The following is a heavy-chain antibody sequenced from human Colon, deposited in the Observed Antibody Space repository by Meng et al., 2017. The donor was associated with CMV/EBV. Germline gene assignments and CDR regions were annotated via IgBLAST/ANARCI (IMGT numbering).Heavy chain of an antibody. CDR2: ISGSGGST. CDR3: AKGGVYSSTWGDY. J-gene: IGHJ4*02. Sequence: GESLKISCADSGFTFSSYSMNWVRQAPGKGLEWVSAISGSGGSTYYADSVKGRFTISRDNSKNTLYLQMNSLRAEDTAVYYCAKGGVYSSTWGDYWGQGTLVTVSS. D-gene: IGHD6-13*01. V-gene: IGHV3-23*01. CDR1: GFTFSSYS.